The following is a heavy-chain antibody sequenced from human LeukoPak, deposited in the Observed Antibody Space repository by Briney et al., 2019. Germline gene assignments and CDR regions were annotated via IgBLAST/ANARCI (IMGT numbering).Heavy chain of an antibody. J-gene: IGHJ6*03. CDR2: IYYTGST. D-gene: IGHD3-10*01. V-gene: IGHV4-61*01. CDR3: ARVEEGYGSGRRENYYYYYMDV. CDR1: GGSISSSSYY. Sequence: PSETLSLTCTVSGGSISSSSYYWSWIRQPPGKGLEWIGYIYYTGSTNYNPSLKSRVTISVDTSKNQFSLKLSSVTAADTAVYYCARVEEGYGSGRRENYYYYYMDVWGKGTTVTISS.